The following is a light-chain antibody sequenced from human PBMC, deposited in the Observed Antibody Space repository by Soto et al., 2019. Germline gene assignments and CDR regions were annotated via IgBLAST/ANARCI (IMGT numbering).Light chain of an antibody. CDR2: EVN. CDR1: SYDIGYNY. J-gene: IGLJ2*01. Sequence: QSVLTQPASVSGSPGQSITISCTGSSYDIGYNYVTWYQQHPGKVPKLIIYEVNKRPSGVSNRFSGSKSGNTASLTISGLQAEDEADYYCRSYSRSFTVLFGGGTQLTVL. CDR3: RSYSRSFTVL. V-gene: IGLV2-14*01.